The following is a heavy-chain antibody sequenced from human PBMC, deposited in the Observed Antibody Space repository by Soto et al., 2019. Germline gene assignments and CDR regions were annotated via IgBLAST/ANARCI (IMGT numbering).Heavy chain of an antibody. Sequence: SETLSLTCAVYGGSFSGYYWSWIRQPPGKGLEWIGEINHSGSTNYNPSLKSRVTISVDTSKNQFSLKLSSVTAADTAVYYCARAWYYYDSSGYFVGPAYNWFDPWGQGTLVTVS. CDR3: ARAWYYYDSSGYFVGPAYNWFDP. D-gene: IGHD3-22*01. V-gene: IGHV4-34*01. CDR1: GGSFSGYY. J-gene: IGHJ5*02. CDR2: INHSGST.